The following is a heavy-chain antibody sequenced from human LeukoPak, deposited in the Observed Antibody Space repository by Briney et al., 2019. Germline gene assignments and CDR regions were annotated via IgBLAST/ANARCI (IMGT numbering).Heavy chain of an antibody. CDR3: AKYGNSGWVIDN. CDR2: IYYTGGT. D-gene: IGHD6-19*01. Sequence: ASETLSLACTVSGGSIGSDYWTWIRQPPGKGLEYIGYIYYTGGTNYNPSLKSRVTISVDTSKNQFSLKLSSVTAADTAVYFCAKYGNSGWVIDNWGQGTLVTVSS. V-gene: IGHV4-59*08. J-gene: IGHJ4*02. CDR1: GGSIGSDY.